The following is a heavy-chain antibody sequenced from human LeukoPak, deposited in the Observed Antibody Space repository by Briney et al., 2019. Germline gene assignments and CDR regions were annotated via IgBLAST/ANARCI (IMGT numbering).Heavy chain of an antibody. CDR2: VSGTGGRT. Sequence: QPGGSPRLSCAASGFTFSTYAMSWVRQAPGKGLEWVSVVSGTGGRTYYADSVKGRFTISRDNSKNTLYLQMNSLRAEDTALYYCVRASSSSPQYNWFDAWGQGTLVTVSS. CDR3: VRASSSSPQYNWFDA. J-gene: IGHJ5*02. CDR1: GFTFSTYA. V-gene: IGHV3-23*01. D-gene: IGHD6-6*01.